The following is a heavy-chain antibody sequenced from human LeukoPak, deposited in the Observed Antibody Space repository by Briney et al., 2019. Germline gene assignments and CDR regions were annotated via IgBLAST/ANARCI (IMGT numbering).Heavy chain of an antibody. V-gene: IGHV1-69*04. CDR1: GGTLSSYA. CDR3: ARADSSGYSLDENFDY. D-gene: IGHD3-22*01. CDR2: IIPIFGIV. J-gene: IGHJ4*02. Sequence: ASVTVSCKASGGTLSSYAINWVRQAPGQGLEWIGRIIPIFGIVNYAQNFQGRVTITADKSTNTAYMELSSLRSEDTAFYYCARADSSGYSLDENFDYWGQGTLVTVSS.